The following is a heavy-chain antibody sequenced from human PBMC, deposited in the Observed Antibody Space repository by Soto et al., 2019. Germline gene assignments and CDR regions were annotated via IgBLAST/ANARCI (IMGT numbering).Heavy chain of an antibody. CDR3: ARDYYYDNSGHFDY. V-gene: IGHV1-3*01. J-gene: IGHJ4*02. Sequence: QVQLVQSGAEVKKPGASVKVSCKASGYTFTNYALHWVRQAPGQRLEWMGWINAGKGNTRYSQKIQGRITITRDTSASTAYMELNSLRSEDAAMYYCARDYYYDNSGHFDYWGQGTLVTVSS. D-gene: IGHD3-22*01. CDR2: INAGKGNT. CDR1: GYTFTNYA.